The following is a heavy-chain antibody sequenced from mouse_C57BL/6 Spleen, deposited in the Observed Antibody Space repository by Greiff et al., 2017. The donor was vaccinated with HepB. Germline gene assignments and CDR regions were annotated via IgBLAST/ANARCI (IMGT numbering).Heavy chain of an antibody. D-gene: IGHD3-2*02. CDR3: ARDEGMTAQAAWFAY. Sequence: EVKLQESGGGLVKPGGSLKLSCAASGFTFSSYAMSWVRQTPEKRLEWVATISDGGSYTYYPDNVKGRFTISRDNAKNNLYLQMSHLKSEDTAMYYCARDEGMTAQAAWFAYWGQGTLVTVSA. V-gene: IGHV5-4*01. J-gene: IGHJ3*01. CDR2: ISDGGSYT. CDR1: GFTFSSYA.